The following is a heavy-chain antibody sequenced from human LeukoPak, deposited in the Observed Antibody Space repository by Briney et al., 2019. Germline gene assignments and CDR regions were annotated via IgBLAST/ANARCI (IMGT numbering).Heavy chain of an antibody. V-gene: IGHV3-30*02. Sequence: PGGSLRLPCAASGFPFSTYGKHWVRQAPGKGLEWVAFLRYDGSDKYYADSVKGRFTISRDNSKNTLYLQMNYLRAEDTAVYYCAKKSGSYYDSSPLPFDIWGQGTMVTVSS. CDR2: LRYDGSDK. D-gene: IGHD3-22*01. CDR3: AKKSGSYYDSSPLPFDI. CDR1: GFPFSTYG. J-gene: IGHJ3*02.